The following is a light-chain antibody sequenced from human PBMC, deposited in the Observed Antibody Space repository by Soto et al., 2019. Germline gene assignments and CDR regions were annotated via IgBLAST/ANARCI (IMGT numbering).Light chain of an antibody. J-gene: IGKJ4*01. Sequence: EIVLTQSPATLSLSPGERATLSCRASQSVSSSYLAWFQQKPGQAPRLLIYGASGRATGIPDRFSGSGSGTDFTLTISRLEPEDFAVYYCQQYGSSPEITFGGGTKVEIK. V-gene: IGKV3-20*01. CDR2: GAS. CDR1: QSVSSSY. CDR3: QQYGSSPEIT.